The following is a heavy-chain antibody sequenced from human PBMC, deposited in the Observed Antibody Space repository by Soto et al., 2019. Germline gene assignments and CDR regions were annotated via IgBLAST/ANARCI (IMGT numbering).Heavy chain of an antibody. CDR3: ARIQLGDAASHI. J-gene: IGHJ3*02. D-gene: IGHD6-6*01. CDR1: GFTFSSYS. Sequence: EVQLVESGGGLGKPGGSLRLSCASSGFTFSSYSMNWVRQGPGKGLEWVSSISSSSSYIYYADSVKGRFTISRDNAKNSLYLQINSLRAEDTAVYYCARIQLGDAASHIWGQGTLVTVSS. V-gene: IGHV3-21*01. CDR2: ISSSSSYI.